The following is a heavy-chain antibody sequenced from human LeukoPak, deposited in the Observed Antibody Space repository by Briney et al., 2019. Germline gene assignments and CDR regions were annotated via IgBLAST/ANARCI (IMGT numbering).Heavy chain of an antibody. D-gene: IGHD3-10*01. CDR1: GGSFRGYY. V-gene: IGHV4-34*01. CDR3: ARHALFASGSHYSRRLDP. J-gene: IGHJ5*02. CDR2: INHSGST. Sequence: SETLSLTCAVYGGSFRGYYWSWIRQPPGKGLEWIGEINHSGSTNYNPSLKSRVTISVDTSKHHFSPKLRSVTAADTAVYYCARHALFASGSHYSRRLDPRGPGTPVPVSS.